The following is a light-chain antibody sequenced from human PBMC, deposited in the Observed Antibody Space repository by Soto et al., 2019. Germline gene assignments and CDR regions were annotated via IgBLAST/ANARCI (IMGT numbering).Light chain of an antibody. J-gene: IGKJ1*01. CDR3: QQYGDSPPT. V-gene: IGKV3-20*01. Sequence: EIVLTQSPGTLSSSPGDSATLSCRASQIVSSNSLAWYRRNPGQPPSLLIYATSTRATDVPRRFSGSGSGTDFTLTITRLEPEDFAVYFCQQYGDSPPTFGQGTKVEVK. CDR2: ATS. CDR1: QIVSSNS.